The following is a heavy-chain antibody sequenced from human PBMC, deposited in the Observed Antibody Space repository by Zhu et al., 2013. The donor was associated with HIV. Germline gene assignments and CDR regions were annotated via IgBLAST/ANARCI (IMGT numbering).Heavy chain of an antibody. Sequence: QVQLVQSGAGVKKPGSSVKVSCKASGGTFSSYAISWVRQAPGQGLEWMGGIIPIFGTANYAQKFQGRVTITADESTSTAYMELSSLRSEDTAVYYCARRATVTHRDYDNWDYWGQGTLVTVSS. J-gene: IGHJ4*02. CDR3: ARRATVTHRDYDNWDY. CDR2: IIPIFGTA. V-gene: IGHV1-69*01. D-gene: IGHD4-17*01. CDR1: GGTFSSYA.